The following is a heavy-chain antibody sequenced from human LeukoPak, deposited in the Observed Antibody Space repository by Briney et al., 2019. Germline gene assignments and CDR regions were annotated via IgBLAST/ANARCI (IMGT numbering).Heavy chain of an antibody. Sequence: GGSLRLSCAASGFTLSSFAMSWVRQAPGKGLEWVSAIGGSGGSTYFADSVKGRFTILRANSKKTSYLQMYSLRAEDTAVYYCAKDRYGSGSYYNVVDYWGQGTLVTVSS. CDR2: IGGSGGST. CDR1: GFTLSSFA. D-gene: IGHD3-10*01. CDR3: AKDRYGSGSYYNVVDY. J-gene: IGHJ4*02. V-gene: IGHV3-23*01.